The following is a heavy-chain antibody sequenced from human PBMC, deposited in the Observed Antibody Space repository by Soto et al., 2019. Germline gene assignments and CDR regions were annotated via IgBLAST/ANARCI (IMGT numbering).Heavy chain of an antibody. CDR1: GFTLSYYG. CDR3: AKGIERDGYTSGLD. V-gene: IGHV3-30*18. J-gene: IGHJ4*02. Sequence: QVQLVESGGGVVQPGKSLRLSCAASGFTLSYYGMHWVRQAPGKGLEWVAVISYDGSRKEYAKSVNGRFTISRDSSKNTLLLQVNSVRTEDTGGYYCAKGIERDGYTSGLDWGQGTPVTVSS. D-gene: IGHD5-12*01. CDR2: ISYDGSRK.